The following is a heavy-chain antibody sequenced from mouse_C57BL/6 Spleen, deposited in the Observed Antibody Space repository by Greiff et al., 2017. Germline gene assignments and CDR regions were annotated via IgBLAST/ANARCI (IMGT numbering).Heavy chain of an antibody. D-gene: IGHD1-1*01. J-gene: IGHJ2*01. CDR3: ARYYGSLYYFDY. CDR1: GYTFTSYG. Sequence: QVQLKESGAELARPGASVKLSCKASGYTFTSYGISWVKQRTGQGLEWIGEIYPRSGNTYYNEKFKGKATLTADKSSSTAYMELRSLTSEDSAVYFCARYYGSLYYFDYWGQGTTLTVSS. V-gene: IGHV1-81*01. CDR2: IYPRSGNT.